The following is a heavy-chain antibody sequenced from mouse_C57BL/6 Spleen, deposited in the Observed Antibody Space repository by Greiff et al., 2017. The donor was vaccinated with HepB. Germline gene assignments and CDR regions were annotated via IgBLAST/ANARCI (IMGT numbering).Heavy chain of an antibody. J-gene: IGHJ3*01. CDR3: ARDLGDYYGSSPFAY. Sequence: EVQRVESGGGLVKPGGSLKLSCAASGFTFSSYAMSWVRQTPEKRLEWVATISDGGSYTYYPDNVKGRFTISRDNAKNNRYLQMSHLKSEDTAMYYCARDLGDYYGSSPFAYWGQGTLVTVSA. D-gene: IGHD1-1*01. V-gene: IGHV5-4*01. CDR2: ISDGGSYT. CDR1: GFTFSSYA.